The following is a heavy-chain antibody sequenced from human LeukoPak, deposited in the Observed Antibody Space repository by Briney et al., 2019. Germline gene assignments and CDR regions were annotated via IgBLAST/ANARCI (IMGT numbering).Heavy chain of an antibody. CDR3: ARAQVILMGFDI. V-gene: IGHV4-61*02. CDR2: IYTSGST. CDR1: GGSTSSGSYY. Sequence: PSETLSLTCTVSGGSTSSGSYYWSWIRQPAGKGLEWIGRIYTSGSTNYNPSLKSRVTISVDTSKNQFSLKLSSVTAADTAVYYCARAQVILMGFDIWGQGTMVTVSS. D-gene: IGHD3-9*01. J-gene: IGHJ3*02.